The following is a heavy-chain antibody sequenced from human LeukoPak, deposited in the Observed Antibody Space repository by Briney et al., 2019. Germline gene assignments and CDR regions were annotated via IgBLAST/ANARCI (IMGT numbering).Heavy chain of an antibody. CDR3: AKDSYGMDV. CDR2: ISYDGSKK. J-gene: IGHJ6*02. Sequence: GGSLRLSCAASGFTFSRYGMHWVRQAPGKGLDWVAVISYDGSKKYYADSVKGRFTISRDNSKNTLYLQMNSLRAEDTAVYYCAKDSYGMDVWGQGTTVT. CDR1: GFTFSRYG. V-gene: IGHV3-30*18.